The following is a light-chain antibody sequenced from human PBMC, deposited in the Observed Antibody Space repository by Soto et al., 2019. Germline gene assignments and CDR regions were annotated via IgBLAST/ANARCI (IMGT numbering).Light chain of an antibody. Sequence: QSVLTQPPSASGTPGQSVTISCSGSSSNIGSNPVNWYQHLPGTAPKVLIYSNDQRPSGVPDRFSGSKSTTSASLAISGLQSGDEAHYYCAAWDVNLIHPVFGGGTKVTVL. CDR2: SND. CDR1: SSNIGSNP. CDR3: AAWDVNLIHPV. J-gene: IGLJ2*01. V-gene: IGLV1-44*01.